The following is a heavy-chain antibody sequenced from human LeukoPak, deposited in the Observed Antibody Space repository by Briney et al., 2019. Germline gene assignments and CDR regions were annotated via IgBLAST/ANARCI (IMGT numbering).Heavy chain of an antibody. D-gene: IGHD3-16*01. CDR2: IRYDGSNK. CDR1: GFTFSSYG. Sequence: GGSLRLSCAASGFTFSSYGMHWVRQAPGKGLEWVAFIRYDGSNKYYADSVKGRFTISRDNVKNSLYLQMNSLRAEDMALYYCAKGGGGRLIYYYYMDVWGKGTTVTVSS. J-gene: IGHJ6*03. V-gene: IGHV3-30*02. CDR3: AKGGGGRLIYYYYMDV.